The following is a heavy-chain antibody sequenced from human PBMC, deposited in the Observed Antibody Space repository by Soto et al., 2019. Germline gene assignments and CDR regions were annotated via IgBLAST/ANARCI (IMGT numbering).Heavy chain of an antibody. Sequence: ASVKVYCKASGGTFSSYAISWVRQAPGQGLEWMGGIIPIFGTANYAQKFQGRVTITADESTSTAYMELSSLRSEDTAVYYCARVDYDILTGFDYWGQGTLVTVSS. CDR2: IIPIFGTA. J-gene: IGHJ4*02. CDR3: ARVDYDILTGFDY. D-gene: IGHD3-9*01. V-gene: IGHV1-69*13. CDR1: GGTFSSYA.